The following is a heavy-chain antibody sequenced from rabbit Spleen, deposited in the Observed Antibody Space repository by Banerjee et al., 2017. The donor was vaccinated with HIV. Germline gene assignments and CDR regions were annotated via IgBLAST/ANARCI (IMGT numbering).Heavy chain of an antibody. CDR3: ASAYSDIYFDL. Sequence: QEQLMESGGGLVQPEGSLKLSCTASGFSFSSKAVMCWVRQAPGKGLDWIACINAVTGKAVYASWAKGRFTISKTSSTTVALQLTSLTAADTATYFCASAYSDIYFDLWGPGTLVTVS. V-gene: IGHV1S45*01. D-gene: IGHD6-1*01. J-gene: IGHJ4*01. CDR1: GFSFSSKAV. CDR2: INAVTGKA.